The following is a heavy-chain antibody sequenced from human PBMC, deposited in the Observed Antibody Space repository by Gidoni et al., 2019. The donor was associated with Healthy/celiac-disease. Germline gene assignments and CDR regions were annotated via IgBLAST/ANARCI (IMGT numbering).Heavy chain of an antibody. Sequence: QVTLKESGPVLVKPTETLTLTCTVSGFSLSNASMGVSWIRQPPGKALEWLAHIFSNDEKSYSTSLKSRLTISKDTSKSQVVLTMTNMDPVDTATYYCARTGSVLIAAAGFGFDPWGQGTLVTVSS. V-gene: IGHV2-26*01. D-gene: IGHD6-13*01. CDR3: ARTGSVLIAAAGFGFDP. CDR1: GFSLSNASMG. J-gene: IGHJ5*02. CDR2: IFSNDEK.